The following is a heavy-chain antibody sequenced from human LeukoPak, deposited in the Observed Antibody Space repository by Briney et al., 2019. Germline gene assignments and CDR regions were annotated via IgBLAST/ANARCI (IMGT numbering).Heavy chain of an antibody. CDR2: IDTSGSS. CDR1: GASINSYS. D-gene: IGHD3-22*01. Sequence: PSETLSLTCTISGASINSYSWNWIRQSAGKGLEWIGHIDTSGSSNYNPSLKSRVTISVDTSNNRFSLRLRSVSAADTAVYYCARESGFSDNSGYSKRFDSWGQGTLVTVSS. CDR3: ARESGFSDNSGYSKRFDS. J-gene: IGHJ4*02. V-gene: IGHV4-4*07.